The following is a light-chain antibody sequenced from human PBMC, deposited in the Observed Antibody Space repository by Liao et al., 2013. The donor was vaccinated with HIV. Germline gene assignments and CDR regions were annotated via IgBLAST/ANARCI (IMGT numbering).Light chain of an antibody. CDR1: KLGDKY. Sequence: SYELTQPPSVSVSPGQTASITCSGDKLGDKYACWYQQKPGQSPVLVIYQDDKRPSGIPERFSGSSSGNTATLTISGTQAMDEADYYCQAWDSSSVVFGGGTNLTVL. CDR2: QDD. CDR3: QAWDSSSVV. V-gene: IGLV3-1*01. J-gene: IGLJ2*01.